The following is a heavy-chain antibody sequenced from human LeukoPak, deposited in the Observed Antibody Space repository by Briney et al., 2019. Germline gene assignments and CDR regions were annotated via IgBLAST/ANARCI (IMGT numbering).Heavy chain of an antibody. CDR3: AKVDIVAAIDAGRLVDY. CDR2: ISNDGSNK. Sequence: GGPLRLSCAASGFPLSCYGMQWLPEATDKGLEWVAAISNDGSNKYYADSVKGRFTIPRDNSKNTLYMQMNSLRAEDTAVYYGAKVDIVAAIDAGRLVDYWGQGTLVTVSS. D-gene: IGHD5-12*01. V-gene: IGHV3-30*18. CDR1: GFPLSCYG. J-gene: IGHJ4*02.